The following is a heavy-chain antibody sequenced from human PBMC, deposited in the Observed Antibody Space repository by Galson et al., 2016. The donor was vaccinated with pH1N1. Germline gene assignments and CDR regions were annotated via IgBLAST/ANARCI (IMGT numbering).Heavy chain of an antibody. CDR2: VDPKTGGT. J-gene: IGHJ4*01. CDR3: ARVEGRAAAGTTD. V-gene: IGHV1-2*06. Sequence: SVKVSCKASGYRFRDYYVHWVRQAPGHGLEWIGRVDPKTGGTKYGQKFQGRVTMTSDTSITTGYMELTRLKSDDKSLYDCARVEGRAAAGTTDWGQGTRVTVSS. CDR1: GYRFRDYY. D-gene: IGHD6-13*01.